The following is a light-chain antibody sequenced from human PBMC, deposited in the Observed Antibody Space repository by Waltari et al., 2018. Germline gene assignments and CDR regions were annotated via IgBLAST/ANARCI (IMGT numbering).Light chain of an antibody. Sequence: SYALTQPPSVSVSPGQTASITCSGDKLGEKYACWYQQKPGQSPVLVISTYNKRPQGLPERFSGSNSGHTATLTISGTQAMDEADYYCQAWDNSLVVFGTGTAVTVL. J-gene: IGLJ1*01. V-gene: IGLV3-1*01. CDR2: TYN. CDR3: QAWDNSLVV. CDR1: KLGEKY.